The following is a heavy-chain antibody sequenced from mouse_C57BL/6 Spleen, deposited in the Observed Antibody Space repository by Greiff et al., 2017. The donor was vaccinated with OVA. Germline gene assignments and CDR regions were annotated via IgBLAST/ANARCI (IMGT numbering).Heavy chain of an antibody. J-gene: IGHJ1*03. V-gene: IGHV5-4*01. CDR3: TRDRVRHQAYFDV. D-gene: IGHD1-2*01. Sequence: EVKLVESGGGLVKPGGSLKLSCAASGFTFSSYAMSWVRQTPEKRLEWVATISDGGSYTYYPDNVKGRFTISRDNAKNNLYLQMSHLKSEDTAMYYCTRDRVRHQAYFDVWGTGTTVTVSS. CDR2: ISDGGSYT. CDR1: GFTFSSYA.